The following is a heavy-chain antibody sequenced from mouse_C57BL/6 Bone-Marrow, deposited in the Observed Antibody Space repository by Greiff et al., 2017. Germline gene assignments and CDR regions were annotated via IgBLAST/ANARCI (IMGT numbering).Heavy chain of an antibody. V-gene: IGHV5-6*02. CDR2: ISSGGSYT. D-gene: IGHD2-4*01. J-gene: IGHJ2*01. CDR3: ARHGGLRPLDY. Sequence: EVKLVESGGDLVKPGGSLKLSCAASGFTFSSYGMSWVRQTPDTRLEWVATISSGGSYTYYPDSVKGRFTISRDNAKNTLYLQMSSLKSEDTAMYYCARHGGLRPLDYWGQGTTLTVSS. CDR1: GFTFSSYG.